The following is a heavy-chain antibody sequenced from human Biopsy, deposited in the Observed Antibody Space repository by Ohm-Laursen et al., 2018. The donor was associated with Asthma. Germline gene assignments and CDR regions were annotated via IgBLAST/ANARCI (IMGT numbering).Heavy chain of an antibody. CDR1: GGSIKSSS. Sequence: TLSLTCRISGGSIKSSSWTWIRQPPGRGLEWIGYSGNTNYNPSLKSRVTISVDTSKNQVSLELRSVSSSDTAVYYCARLWDYYDSRAPGGDAFDIWGQGTMVSVSS. J-gene: IGHJ3*02. CDR3: ARLWDYYDSRAPGGDAFDI. D-gene: IGHD3-22*01. CDR2: SGNT. V-gene: IGHV4-59*01.